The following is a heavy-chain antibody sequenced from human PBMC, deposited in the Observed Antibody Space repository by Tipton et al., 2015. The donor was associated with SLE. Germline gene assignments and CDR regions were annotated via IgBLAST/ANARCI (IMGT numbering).Heavy chain of an antibody. Sequence: TLSLTCTVSGGSISSYYWSWIRQPPGKGLEWIGYIHHSGSTNYNPSLKSRVTISVDTSKNQFSLKLGSVAAADTAVYYCARDEYRYDTTGYHLLGHFDFWGQGTLVTVSS. CDR2: IHHSGST. CDR1: GGSISSYY. V-gene: IGHV4-59*12. CDR3: ARDEYRYDTTGYHLLGHFDF. J-gene: IGHJ4*02. D-gene: IGHD3-22*01.